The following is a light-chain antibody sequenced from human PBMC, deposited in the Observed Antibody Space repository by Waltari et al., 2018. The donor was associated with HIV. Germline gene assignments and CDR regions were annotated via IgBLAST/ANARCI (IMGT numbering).Light chain of an antibody. CDR2: EVT. CDR3: SSYGDNNWVL. V-gene: IGLV2-8*01. J-gene: IGLJ2*01. CDR1: SSDIGATDS. Sequence: QSAPTQPPSAPGSLGQSVTISCIGSSSDIGATDSVSWFQQLPHNAPTLLLYEVTKRPSGVPDRFSGSRSGNTAFLTVSGLQPNDTAAYFCSSYGDNNWVLFGGGTNLTVL.